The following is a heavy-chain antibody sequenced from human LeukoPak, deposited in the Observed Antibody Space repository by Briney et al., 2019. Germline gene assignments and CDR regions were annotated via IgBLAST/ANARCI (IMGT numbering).Heavy chain of an antibody. CDR3: AKDQGAVAGIDY. D-gene: IGHD6-19*01. V-gene: IGHV3-30*02. CDR2: IRFDGSNK. J-gene: IGHJ4*02. CDR1: GFTFSTYG. Sequence: PGGSLRLSCAASGFTFSTYGMHWVRQAPGKGLEWVAFIRFDGSNKHYADSVKGRFTISRDNSKNTLYLQMNSLRGEDTAVCYCAKDQGAVAGIDYWGQGTLVTVSS.